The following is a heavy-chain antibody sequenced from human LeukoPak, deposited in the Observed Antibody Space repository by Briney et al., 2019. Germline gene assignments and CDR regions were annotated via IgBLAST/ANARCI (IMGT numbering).Heavy chain of an antibody. V-gene: IGHV4-34*01. CDR1: GGSFSGYY. J-gene: IGHJ4*02. CDR3: ARAVASSSWGLDY. D-gene: IGHD6-13*01. Sequence: SETLSLTCAVYGGSFSGYYWGWIRQPPGKGLEWIGEINHSGSTNYNPSLKSRVTISVDTSKNQFSLKLSSVTAADTAVYYCARAVASSSWGLDYWGQGTLVTVSS. CDR2: INHSGST.